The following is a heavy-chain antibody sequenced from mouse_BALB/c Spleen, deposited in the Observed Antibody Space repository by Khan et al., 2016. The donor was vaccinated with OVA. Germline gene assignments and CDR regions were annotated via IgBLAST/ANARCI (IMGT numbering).Heavy chain of an antibody. J-gene: IGHJ3*01. CDR3: ARRNYFGYTFAY. CDR2: ISPGSGDT. D-gene: IGHD1-2*01. CDR1: GYTFTDYY. V-gene: IGHV1-77*01. Sequence: QVRLQQSGAELARPGASMKLSCKASGYTFTDYYINWVKQRTGQGLEWIGEISPGSGDTYYNEKFKGKATLTADKSSTTVYMQLSSLTSEASAVYFCARRNYFGYTFAYWGQGTLVTVSA.